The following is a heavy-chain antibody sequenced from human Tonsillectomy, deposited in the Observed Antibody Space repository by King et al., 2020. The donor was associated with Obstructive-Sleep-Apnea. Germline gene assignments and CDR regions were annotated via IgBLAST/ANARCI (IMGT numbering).Heavy chain of an antibody. V-gene: IGHV3-23*04. CDR3: AKEGGGSGVYWVDS. CDR2: INSRGTT. D-gene: IGHD3-10*01. CDR1: GFTFDSYA. J-gene: IGHJ5*01. Sequence: EVQLVESGGGLVQPGGSLRLSCAASGFTFDSYAMNWVRQAPGKGLEWVSAINSRGTTFYADSVKGRFTISRDNSKYTVDLQVNSLRAEDTAFYYCAKEGGGSGVYWVDSWGQGTLVTVSS.